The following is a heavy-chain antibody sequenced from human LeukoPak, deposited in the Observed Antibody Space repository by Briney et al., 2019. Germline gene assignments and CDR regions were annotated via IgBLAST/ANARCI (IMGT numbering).Heavy chain of an antibody. V-gene: IGHV3-23*01. J-gene: IGHJ4*02. D-gene: IGHD3-22*01. CDR2: ISGSGGNT. CDR3: AKTYYYDSSGSHDY. CDR1: GFTFSSYA. Sequence: GGSLRLSCAASGFTFSSYAMSWVRQAPGKGLEWVSGISGSGGNTYYADSVKGRFTISRDNSKNTLYLQVNSLRAEDTAVYYCAKTYYYDSSGSHDYWGQGTLVTVSS.